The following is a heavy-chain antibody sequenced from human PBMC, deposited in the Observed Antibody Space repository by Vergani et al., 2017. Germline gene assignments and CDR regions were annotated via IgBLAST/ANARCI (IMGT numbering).Heavy chain of an antibody. CDR2: IFSNDEI. J-gene: IGHJ4*02. Sequence: QVTLKESGPVLVKPTETLTLTCTVSGFSLSNARMGVSWIRQPPGKALEWLAHIFSNDEISYSTSLKSRLTISKDTSESQVVLTMTNMDPVDTATYYCARIQAHRVRGVIIIAHFDYWGQGTLVTVSS. CDR3: ARIQAHRVRGVIIIAHFDY. D-gene: IGHD3-10*01. V-gene: IGHV2-26*01. CDR1: GFSLSNARMG.